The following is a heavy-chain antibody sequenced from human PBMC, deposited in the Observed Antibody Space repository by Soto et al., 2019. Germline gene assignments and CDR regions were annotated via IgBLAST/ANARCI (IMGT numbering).Heavy chain of an antibody. Sequence: PSETLSLTCNVSGGSISNSNYYWGRIRQPPGKGLEWIGSIYYTGNTYYNPSLKSRVTISVDTSKNQFSLKLDSVTAADTAVYFCERHSIWLLLSDYWGQGSLVTASS. CDR3: ERHSIWLLLSDY. J-gene: IGHJ4*02. CDR1: GGSISNSNYY. CDR2: IYYTGNT. V-gene: IGHV4-39*01. D-gene: IGHD3-22*01.